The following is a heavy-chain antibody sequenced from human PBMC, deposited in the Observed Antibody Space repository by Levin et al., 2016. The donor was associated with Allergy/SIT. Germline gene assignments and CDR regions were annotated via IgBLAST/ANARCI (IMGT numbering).Heavy chain of an antibody. CDR1: GFTFSSYG. V-gene: IGHV3-30*03. CDR3: ARDGLWHNWNYGHYYYGMDV. Sequence: GGSLRLSCAASGFTFSSYGMHWVRQAPGKGLEWVAVISYDGSNKYYADSVKGRFTISRDNSKNTLYLQMNSLRAEDTAVYYCARDGLWHNWNYGHYYYGMDVWGQGTTVTVSS. J-gene: IGHJ6*02. CDR2: ISYDGSNK. D-gene: IGHD1-7*01.